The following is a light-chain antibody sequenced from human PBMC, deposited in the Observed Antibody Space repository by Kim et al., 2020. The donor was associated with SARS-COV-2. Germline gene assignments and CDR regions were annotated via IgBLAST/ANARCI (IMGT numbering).Light chain of an antibody. CDR2: GAS. Sequence: EVVLTQSPGTLSLSPGERATLSCRASQTVSNNSLAWYQQRPGQALRLLIYGASTRATGIPDRFSGSGSGPDFALTISRLEPEDVAVYYCQHYGSSPPYTFGPGTKLEI. CDR1: QTVSNNS. J-gene: IGKJ2*01. CDR3: QHYGSSPPYT. V-gene: IGKV3-20*01.